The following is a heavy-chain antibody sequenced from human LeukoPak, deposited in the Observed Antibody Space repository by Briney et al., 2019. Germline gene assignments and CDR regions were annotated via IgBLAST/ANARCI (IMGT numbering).Heavy chain of an antibody. D-gene: IGHD3-9*01. CDR2: IYYSGST. CDR3: ARDMGGSSILTDYYPSRYYGMDV. J-gene: IGHJ6*02. CDR1: GGSISSSSYY. V-gene: IGHV4-39*07. Sequence: SETLSLTRTVSGGSISSSSYYWGWIRQPPGKGLEWIGSIYYSGSTYYNPSLKSRVTISVDTSKNQFSLKLSSVTAADTAVYYCARDMGGSSILTDYYPSRYYGMDVWGQGTTVTVSS.